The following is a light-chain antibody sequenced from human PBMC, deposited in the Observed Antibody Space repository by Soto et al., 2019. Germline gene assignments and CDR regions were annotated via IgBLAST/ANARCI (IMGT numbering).Light chain of an antibody. V-gene: IGKV3-20*01. CDR3: QHYVSSPYT. J-gene: IGKJ2*01. Sequence: EIVLTQSPGTLSLSPGERATLSCRASQSVNSDYLAWYQQKPGQAPRLLIYGTSNRPGGIPDRFSGSRSGTDFSLTISRLEPEDFAVYYCQHYVSSPYTFGQGTNLEIK. CDR2: GTS. CDR1: QSVNSDY.